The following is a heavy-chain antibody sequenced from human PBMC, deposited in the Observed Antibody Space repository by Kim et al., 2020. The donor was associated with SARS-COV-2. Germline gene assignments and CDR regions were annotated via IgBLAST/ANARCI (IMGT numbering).Heavy chain of an antibody. Sequence: GGSLRLSCAASGFTFSSYAMSWVRQAPGKGLEWVSAISGSGGSTYYADSVKGRFTISRDNSKNTLYLQMNSLRAEDTAVYYCAKGPLWFGDGDWFDPWGQGTLVTVSS. V-gene: IGHV3-23*01. J-gene: IGHJ5*02. D-gene: IGHD3-10*01. CDR3: AKGPLWFGDGDWFDP. CDR1: GFTFSSYA. CDR2: ISGSGGST.